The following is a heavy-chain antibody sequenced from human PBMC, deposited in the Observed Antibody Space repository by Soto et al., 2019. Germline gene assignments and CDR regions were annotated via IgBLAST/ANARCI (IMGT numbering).Heavy chain of an antibody. J-gene: IGHJ3*02. CDR2: IYYSGST. CDR3: ARVGVTSDI. D-gene: IGHD2-21*02. CDR1: GGSISSYY. Sequence: SETLSLTCTVSGGSISSYYWSWIRQPPGKGLEWIGYIYYSGSTNYNPSLKSRVTISVDTSKNHFSLKLSSVTAADTAVYYCARVGVTSDIWGQGTMVTVSS. V-gene: IGHV4-59*01.